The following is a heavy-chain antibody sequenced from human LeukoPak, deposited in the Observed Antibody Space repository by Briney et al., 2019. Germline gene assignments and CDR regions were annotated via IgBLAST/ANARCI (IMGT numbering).Heavy chain of an antibody. V-gene: IGHV3-48*03. CDR1: GFTFSNYE. Sequence: GGSLRLSCAASGFTFSNYEMNWVRQAPGKGLEWVSYISGSGNTIHYADSVKGRFTISRDNAKNSLYLQMNSLRAEDTAVYYCAKDKIQLWLLNGRMPWFDPWGQGTLVTVSS. J-gene: IGHJ5*02. CDR3: AKDKIQLWLLNGRMPWFDP. CDR2: ISGSGNTI. D-gene: IGHD5-18*01.